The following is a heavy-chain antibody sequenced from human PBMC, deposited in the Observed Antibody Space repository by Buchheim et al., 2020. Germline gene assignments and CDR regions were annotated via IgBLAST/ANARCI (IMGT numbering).Heavy chain of an antibody. CDR1: GGSIRRNY. D-gene: IGHD3-22*01. CDR2: IYYSGST. Sequence: QVQLQESGPGLVKPSETLSLTCTVSGGSIRRNYWNWIRQPPGKGLEWIGNIYYSGSTNYNPSLKSRVTISVDTSKKQLSLKLNSVTAADTAVYYCARVANYYDSSGLVDYWGQGTL. V-gene: IGHV4-59*01. J-gene: IGHJ4*02. CDR3: ARVANYYDSSGLVDY.